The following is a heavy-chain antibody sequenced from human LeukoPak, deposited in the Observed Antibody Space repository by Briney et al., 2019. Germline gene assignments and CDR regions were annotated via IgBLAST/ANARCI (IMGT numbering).Heavy chain of an antibody. Sequence: GGSLRLSCAASGFIFSSHGMNWVRQAPGKGLEWVSGIGVRGDDTYYADSVKGRFTISRDNSKNTLYLQMNSLRAEDTAVYYCAGRTVTPYYHDSSGFHLQYWGQGTLVTVSS. V-gene: IGHV3-23*01. CDR3: AGRTVTPYYHDSSGFHLQY. CDR2: IGVRGDDT. CDR1: GFIFSSHG. J-gene: IGHJ1*01. D-gene: IGHD3-22*01.